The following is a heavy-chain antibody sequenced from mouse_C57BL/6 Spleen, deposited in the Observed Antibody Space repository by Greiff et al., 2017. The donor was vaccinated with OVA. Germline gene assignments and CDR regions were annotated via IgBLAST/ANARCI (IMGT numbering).Heavy chain of an antibody. CDR1: GFTFSSYA. V-gene: IGHV5-4*01. Sequence: EVKLMESGGGLVKPGGSLKLSCAASGFTFSSYAMSWVRQTPEKRLEWVATISDGGSYTYYPDNVKGRFTISRDNAKNNLYLQMSHLKSEDTAMYYCARDRITTVVEGFAYWGQGTLVTVSA. CDR3: ARDRITTVVEGFAY. J-gene: IGHJ3*01. CDR2: ISDGGSYT. D-gene: IGHD1-1*01.